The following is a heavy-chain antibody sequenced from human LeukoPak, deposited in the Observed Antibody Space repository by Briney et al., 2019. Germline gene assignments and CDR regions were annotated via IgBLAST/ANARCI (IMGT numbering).Heavy chain of an antibody. J-gene: IGHJ2*01. CDR1: GGSISNYY. CDR2: IYYSGST. V-gene: IGHV4-59*01. Sequence: SETLSLTCTVSGGSISNYYWSWIRQPPGKGLEWIGYIYYSGSTNYNPSLKSRVTISVDTSKNQLSLKLSSVTAADTAVYYCARVYYSSSYDYWYFDLWGRGTLVTVSS. D-gene: IGHD6-13*01. CDR3: ARVYYSSSYDYWYFDL.